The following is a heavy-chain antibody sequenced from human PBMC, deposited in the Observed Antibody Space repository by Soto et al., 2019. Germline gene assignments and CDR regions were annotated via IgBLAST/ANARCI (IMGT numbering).Heavy chain of an antibody. CDR2: ISSSSSYI. Sequence: GGSLRLSCAASGFTFSSYSMNWVRQAPGKGLEWVSSISSSSSYIYYADSVKGRFTISRDNAKNSLYLQMNSLRAEDTAVYYCARARDYYGSGSYYKAPLDVWGQGTTVTVYS. D-gene: IGHD3-10*01. J-gene: IGHJ6*02. CDR1: GFTFSSYS. CDR3: ARARDYYGSGSYYKAPLDV. V-gene: IGHV3-21*01.